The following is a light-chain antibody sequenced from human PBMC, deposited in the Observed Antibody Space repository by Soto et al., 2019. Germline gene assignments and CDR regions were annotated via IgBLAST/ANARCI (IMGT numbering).Light chain of an antibody. J-gene: IGKJ1*01. CDR2: DAS. CDR3: QQYNNYPRT. CDR1: ESIRTW. V-gene: IGKV1-5*01. Sequence: DIQMTQSPTTLSASIGDRVTITCRASESIRTWLAWYQHKPGKAPKFLIYDASTLQSGVPSRFSGSGSGTEFTFTISSLQPDDFATYYCQQYNNYPRTFGQGTKVDIK.